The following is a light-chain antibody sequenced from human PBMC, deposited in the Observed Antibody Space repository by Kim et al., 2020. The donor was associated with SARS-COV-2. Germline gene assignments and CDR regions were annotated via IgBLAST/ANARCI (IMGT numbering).Light chain of an antibody. V-gene: IGKV2-28*01. CDR3: MQALQTPYT. CDR1: HSLLNSNVYNY. Sequence: EPSSSSCRSSHSLLNSNVYNYLDWYLQKPGQSPQLLIYLGSNRADGVPVRFSGSGSGTDFTLKISRVEAEDVGVYYCMQALQTPYTFGQGTKLEI. CDR2: LGS. J-gene: IGKJ2*01.